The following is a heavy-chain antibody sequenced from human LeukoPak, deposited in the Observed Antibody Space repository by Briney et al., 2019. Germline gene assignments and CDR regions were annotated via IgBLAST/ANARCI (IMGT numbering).Heavy chain of an antibody. CDR2: IYYSGST. CDR1: GGSISSYY. V-gene: IGHV4-59*01. D-gene: IGHD3-10*01. CDR3: ARLYGSGSYYIDY. J-gene: IGHJ4*02. Sequence: SETLSLTCTVSGGSISSYYWSWIRQPPGKGPEWIGYIYYSGSTNYNPSPKSRVTISVDTSKNQFSLKLSSVTAADTAVYYCARLYGSGSYYIDYWGQGTLVTVSS.